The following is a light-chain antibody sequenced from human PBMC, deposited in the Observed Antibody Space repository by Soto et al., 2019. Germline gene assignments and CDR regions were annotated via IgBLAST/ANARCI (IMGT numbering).Light chain of an antibody. CDR1: RSNIGSEY. CDR2: RNN. V-gene: IGLV1-47*01. CDR3: AAWDDTLSGHVV. J-gene: IGLJ2*01. Sequence: QSGLTQPPSASGTPGQRVTISCSGSRSNIGSEYVYWYQQVPGTAPKLLIYRNNQRPSGVPDRFSGSKSGTSASLAISGLRSEDEADYYCAAWDDTLSGHVVFGGGTKLTVL.